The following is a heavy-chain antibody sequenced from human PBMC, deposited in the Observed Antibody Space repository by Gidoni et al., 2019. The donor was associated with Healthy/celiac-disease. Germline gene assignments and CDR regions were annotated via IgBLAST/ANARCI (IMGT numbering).Heavy chain of an antibody. CDR1: GYTLPSYY. V-gene: IGHV1-46*01. CDR2: INPSGGST. CDR3: ARVNTVTTLGWFDP. Sequence: QVQLVQSGAEVKKPGASVTVSCKASGYTLPSYYMHWVRQAPGQGLEWMGIINPSGGSTSYAQKFKGRVTMTRDTSTSTVKRELSSLRSEDTAVYYCARVNTVTTLGWFDPWGQGTLVTVSS. J-gene: IGHJ5*02. D-gene: IGHD4-17*01.